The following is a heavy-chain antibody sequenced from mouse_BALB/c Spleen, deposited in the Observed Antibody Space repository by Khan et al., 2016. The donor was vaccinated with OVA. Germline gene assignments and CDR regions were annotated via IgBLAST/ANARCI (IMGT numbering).Heavy chain of an antibody. CDR3: ASDGSRYNYSMDY. D-gene: IGHD2-3*01. CDR2: ISSSGST. Sequence: VRLQQSGPGLVKPSQSLYLTCTVTGYSITSDYAWNWIRQFPGNKLEWMGYISSSGSTNYNPALKGRISITRDTSKNQFFLQSNSVTTEDTATYYCASDGSRYNYSMDYWGQGTSVTVSS. CDR1: GYSITSDYA. V-gene: IGHV3-2*02. J-gene: IGHJ4*01.